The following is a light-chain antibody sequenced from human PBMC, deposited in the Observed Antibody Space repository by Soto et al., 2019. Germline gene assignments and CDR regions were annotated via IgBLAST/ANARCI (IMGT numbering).Light chain of an antibody. CDR2: DAS. CDR1: QSVSTR. CDR3: QQYSVYWT. V-gene: IGKV1-5*02. Sequence: DIQMTQAPSSRSASVGDRVSSICRASQSVSTRLAWYQQKPGKAPKVLIYDASSWAGGVPSRFTGSGSGTEFTLTINSLQPDDFATYYCQQYSVYWTFGQGTKVDIK. J-gene: IGKJ1*01.